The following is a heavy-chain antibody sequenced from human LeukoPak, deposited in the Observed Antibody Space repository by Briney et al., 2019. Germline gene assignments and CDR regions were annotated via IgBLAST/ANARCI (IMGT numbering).Heavy chain of an antibody. Sequence: PSETLSLTCTVSGGSISGSSYYWGWIRQPPGKGLEWIGSIYYSGSTYYNPSLKSRVTISVDTSKNQFSLKLTSVSAADTAVYYCARVSEQLVSRSYYYYMDVWGKGTTVTVSS. D-gene: IGHD6-6*01. CDR1: GGSISGSSYY. J-gene: IGHJ6*03. CDR3: ARVSEQLVSRSYYYYMDV. V-gene: IGHV4-39*07. CDR2: IYYSGST.